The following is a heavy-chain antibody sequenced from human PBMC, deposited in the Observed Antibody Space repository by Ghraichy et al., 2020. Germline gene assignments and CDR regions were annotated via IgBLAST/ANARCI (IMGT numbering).Heavy chain of an antibody. Sequence: GGSLRLSCAASGFTFSSYDMHWVRQATGKGLEWVSAIGTAGDTYYPGSVKGRFTISRENAKNSLYLQMNSLRAGDTAVYYCARGSVAYDLWIAGGFDPWGQGTLVTVSS. CDR3: ARGSVAYDLWIAGGFDP. V-gene: IGHV3-13*01. CDR2: IGTAGDT. J-gene: IGHJ5*02. CDR1: GFTFSSYD. D-gene: IGHD3-3*01.